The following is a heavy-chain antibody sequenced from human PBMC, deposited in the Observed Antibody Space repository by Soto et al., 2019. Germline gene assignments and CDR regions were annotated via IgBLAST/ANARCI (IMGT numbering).Heavy chain of an antibody. D-gene: IGHD1-1*01. V-gene: IGHV1-24*01. CDR2: FDPEDGET. CDR1: GYTLTELS. J-gene: IGHJ6*02. Sequence: ASVKVSCKVSGYTLTELSMHWVRQAPGKGLEWMGGFDPEDGETIYAQKFQGRVTMTEDTSTDTAYMELSSLRSEDTAVYYCATTNWNSDQSSRYYGMDVWGQGTTVTVSS. CDR3: ATTNWNSDQSSRYYGMDV.